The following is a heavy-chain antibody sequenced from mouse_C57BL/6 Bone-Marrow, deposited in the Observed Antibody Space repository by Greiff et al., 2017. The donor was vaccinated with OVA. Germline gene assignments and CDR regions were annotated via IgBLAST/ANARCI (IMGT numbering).Heavy chain of an antibody. CDR1: GFSLTSYG. J-gene: IGHJ4*01. V-gene: IGHV2-6-1*01. D-gene: IGHD1-1*02. CDR3: ARHAPWGGNYYARDY. CDR2: IWSDGST. Sequence: QVQLQQSGPGLVAPSQSLSITCTVSGFSLTSYGVHWVRQPPGKGLEWLVVIWSDGSTTYNSALKSRLSISKDNSKIQVFLKMNSLQTDDTAMYYCARHAPWGGNYYARDYWGQGTSVTVSS.